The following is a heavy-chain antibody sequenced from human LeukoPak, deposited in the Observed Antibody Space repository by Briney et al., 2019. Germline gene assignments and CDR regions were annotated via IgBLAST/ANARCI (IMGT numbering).Heavy chain of an antibody. CDR2: IYHSGST. V-gene: IGHV4-30-2*01. J-gene: IGHJ3*02. Sequence: SQTLSLTCTVSGGSISSGGYYWSWIRQPPGKGLEWIGYIYHSGSTYYNPSLKSRVTISVDRSKNQFSLKLSSVTAADTAVYYCARDSLAVAGPLDIWGQGTMVTVSS. D-gene: IGHD6-19*01. CDR3: ARDSLAVAGPLDI. CDR1: GGSISSGGYY.